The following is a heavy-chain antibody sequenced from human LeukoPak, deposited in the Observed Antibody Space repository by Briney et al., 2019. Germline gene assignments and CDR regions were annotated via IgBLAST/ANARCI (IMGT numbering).Heavy chain of an antibody. CDR1: GYTFTSFD. V-gene: IGHV1-18*01. CDR2: ISAYNGNT. Sequence: GASVKVSCKASGYTFTSFDINWVRQAPGQGLEWMGWISAYNGNTNYAQKHQGRVTMTTDTSTSTAYMELRSLRSDDTAVYYCAREVPAAGYYYYYYMDVWGKGTTVTVSS. J-gene: IGHJ6*03. D-gene: IGHD2-2*01. CDR3: AREVPAAGYYYYYYMDV.